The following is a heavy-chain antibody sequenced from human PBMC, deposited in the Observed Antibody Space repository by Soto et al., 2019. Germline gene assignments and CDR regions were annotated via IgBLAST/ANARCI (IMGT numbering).Heavy chain of an antibody. CDR3: ARDRGAMIVVVDYYYGMDV. V-gene: IGHV1-18*04. CDR2: ISAYNGNT. J-gene: IGHJ6*02. D-gene: IGHD3-22*01. Sequence: ASVKVSCKASGYTFTSYGISWVRQAPGQGLEWMGWISAYNGNTNYAQKLQGRVTMTTDTSTSTAYMELRSLRSDDTAVYYCARDRGAMIVVVDYYYGMDVCRQGTTVTVSS. CDR1: GYTFTSYG.